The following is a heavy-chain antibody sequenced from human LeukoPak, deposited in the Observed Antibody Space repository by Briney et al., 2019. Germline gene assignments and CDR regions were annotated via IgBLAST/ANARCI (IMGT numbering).Heavy chain of an antibody. V-gene: IGHV3-23*01. CDR2: VNDNGAAT. D-gene: IGHD3-9*01. Sequence: GGSLRLSCAASGFPFSNYAMSWVRQAPGKGLKWVATVNDNGAATYYADSVKGRFTISRDNSKNTLYLQMNSLRAEDTAVYYCARPNNPDYDILTGYYSPPLGYWGQGTLVTVSS. CDR1: GFPFSNYA. J-gene: IGHJ4*02. CDR3: ARPNNPDYDILTGYYSPPLGY.